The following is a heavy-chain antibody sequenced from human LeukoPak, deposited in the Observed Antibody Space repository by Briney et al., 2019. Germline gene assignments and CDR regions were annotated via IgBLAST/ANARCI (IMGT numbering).Heavy chain of an antibody. D-gene: IGHD6-13*01. CDR1: GFTFSSYA. CDR2: ISGSGGST. J-gene: IGHJ4*02. CDR3: AKDIRAFSGSSPIDY. Sequence: GGSLRLCCAAFGFTFSSYAMSWVRQAPGKGLEWVSAISGSGGSTYYADSVKGRFTISRDNSKNTLYLQMNSLRAEDTAVYYCAKDIRAFSGSSPIDYWGQGTLVTVSS. V-gene: IGHV3-23*01.